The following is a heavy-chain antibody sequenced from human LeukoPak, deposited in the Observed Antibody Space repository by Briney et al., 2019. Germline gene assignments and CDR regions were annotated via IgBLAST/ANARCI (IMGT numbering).Heavy chain of an antibody. V-gene: IGHV7-4-1*02. J-gene: IGHJ5*02. Sequence: ASVKVSCKASGYTFTSYAMNWVRQAPGQGLEWMGWINTNTGNPTYAQGFTGRFVFSLDTSVSTAYLQISSLKAEDTAVYYCARTSYDFWSGYPKNFDPWGQGTLVTVSS. D-gene: IGHD3-3*01. CDR1: GYTFTSYA. CDR3: ARTSYDFWSGYPKNFDP. CDR2: INTNTGNP.